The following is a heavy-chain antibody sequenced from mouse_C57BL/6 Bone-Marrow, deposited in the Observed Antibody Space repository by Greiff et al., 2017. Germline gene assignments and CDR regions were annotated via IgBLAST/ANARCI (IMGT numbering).Heavy chain of an antibody. J-gene: IGHJ2*01. Sequence: EVQLQESGAELVRPGASVKLSCTASGFNIKEDYMHWVKQRPEQGLEWIGWIDPENGDTEYASKFQGKATITADTSSNTAYLQLSSLTSEDTAVYYCTTYSGSYFDYWGQGTTLTVSS. CDR3: TTYSGSYFDY. CDR2: IDPENGDT. V-gene: IGHV14-4*01. D-gene: IGHD1-1*01. CDR1: GFNIKEDY.